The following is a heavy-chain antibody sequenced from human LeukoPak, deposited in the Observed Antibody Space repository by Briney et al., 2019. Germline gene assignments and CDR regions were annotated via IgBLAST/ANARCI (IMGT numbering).Heavy chain of an antibody. CDR3: ASAIAEDFYYYYMDA. V-gene: IGHV4-59*01. D-gene: IGHD1-14*01. J-gene: IGHJ6*03. CDR2: IYYSGST. Sequence: KPSETLSLTCTVSGGSISSSYWTWIRQPPGKGLEWIGYIYYSGSTNYNPSLKSRVTISVDTSKNQFSLNLSSVTAADTAVYYCASAIAEDFYYYYMDAWGKGTTVTVSS. CDR1: GGSISSSY.